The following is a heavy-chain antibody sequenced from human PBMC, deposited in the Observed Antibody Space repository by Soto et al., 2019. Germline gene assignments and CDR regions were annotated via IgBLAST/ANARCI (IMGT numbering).Heavy chain of an antibody. V-gene: IGHV4-30-2*01. J-gene: IGHJ6*01. CDR1: GGSISSGGYS. CDR2: IYQSGSS. CDR3: ARAHYYYGMDV. Sequence: SETLSLTCGVSGGSISSGGYSWNWIRQPPGKGLEWIGYIYQSGSSYYNPSLKSRVTISIDRSKNQFSLKLSSVTAADMAMYYCARAHYYYGMDVWGQGTTVTVSS.